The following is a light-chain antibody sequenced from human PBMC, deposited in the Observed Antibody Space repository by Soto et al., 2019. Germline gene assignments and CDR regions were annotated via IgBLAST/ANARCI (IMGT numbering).Light chain of an antibody. Sequence: QSALTQPDSVSGSPGQSITISCTGTSSDVGAYNFVSWYQHHPGKAPQLIIYDVNNRPSGVSDRFSGSKSGNTASLTISGLQAEDEADYYCSSYTTTATRLFGGGTKLTVL. CDR2: DVN. CDR1: SSDVGAYNF. J-gene: IGLJ2*01. CDR3: SSYTTTATRL. V-gene: IGLV2-14*03.